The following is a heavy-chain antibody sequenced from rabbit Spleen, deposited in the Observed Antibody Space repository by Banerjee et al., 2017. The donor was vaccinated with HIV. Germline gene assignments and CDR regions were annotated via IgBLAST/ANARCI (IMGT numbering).Heavy chain of an antibody. CDR2: INASTGKP. Sequence: QEQLVESGGGMVQPEGSLTLTCKDSGFSFSDRDVMCWVRQAPGKGLQWIACINASTGKPVYATWASGRFTISRTSSTTVTLRMTSLTAADRATYFCARDLVGVIGWNFYLWVQGTLVTVS. CDR1: GFSFSDRDV. V-gene: IGHV1S45*01. D-gene: IGHD2-1*01. J-gene: IGHJ4*01. CDR3: ARDLVGVIGWNFYL.